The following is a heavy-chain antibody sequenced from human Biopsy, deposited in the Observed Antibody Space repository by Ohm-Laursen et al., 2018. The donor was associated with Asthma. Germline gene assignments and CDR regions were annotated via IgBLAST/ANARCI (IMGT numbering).Heavy chain of an antibody. Sequence: TLSLTCSISGGSSTHYFWMWIRQPPGKGLEWIGEINYRGGTNYNPSLESRVSISVDTSTYHFSLRLNSVTAADTAVYYCVRGEEVAGTYFKDWDQGTLVTVSS. J-gene: IGHJ1*01. CDR1: GGSSTHYF. V-gene: IGHV4-34*01. CDR2: INYRGGT. D-gene: IGHD6-19*01. CDR3: VRGEEVAGTYFKD.